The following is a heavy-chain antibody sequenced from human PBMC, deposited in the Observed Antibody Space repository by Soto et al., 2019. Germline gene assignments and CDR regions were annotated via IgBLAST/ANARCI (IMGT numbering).Heavy chain of an antibody. CDR1: GGSISSSSYY. J-gene: IGHJ6*02. V-gene: IGHV4-39*01. CDR3: ARHDRGPDTPYYYSCMDV. D-gene: IGHD3-22*01. CDR2: IYYSGST. Sequence: SETLSLTCTVSGGSISSSSYYWGWIRQPPGKGLEWIGSIYYSGSTYYNPSLKSRVTISVDTSKNQFSLKLSSVTAADTAVYYCARHDRGPDTPYYYSCMDVWGQGTTVTVSS.